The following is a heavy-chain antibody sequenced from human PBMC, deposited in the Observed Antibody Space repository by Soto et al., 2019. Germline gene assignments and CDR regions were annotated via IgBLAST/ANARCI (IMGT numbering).Heavy chain of an antibody. J-gene: IGHJ5*02. CDR3: ARENYDYVWGSYRQYNWFDP. Sequence: PSETLSLTCTVSGGSISSYYWSWIRQPPGKGLEWIGYIYYSGSTNYNPSLKSRVTISVDTSKNQFSLKLSSVTAGDTAVYYCARENYDYVWGSYRQYNWFDPWGQGTLVTVSS. CDR1: GGSISSYY. V-gene: IGHV4-59*01. CDR2: IYYSGST. D-gene: IGHD3-16*02.